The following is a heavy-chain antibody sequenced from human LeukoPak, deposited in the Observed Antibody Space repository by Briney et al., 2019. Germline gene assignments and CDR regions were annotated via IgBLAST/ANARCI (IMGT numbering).Heavy chain of an antibody. CDR1: GYTFTGYY. CDR3: ARYSSYYYYGMDV. Sequence: APVKVSCKASGYTFTGYYMHWVRQAPGQGLEWMGWINPNSGGTNYAQKFQGRVTMTRDTSISTAYMELSRLRSDDTAVYYCARYSSYYYYGMDVWGQGTTVTVSS. J-gene: IGHJ6*02. V-gene: IGHV1-2*02. D-gene: IGHD6-13*01. CDR2: INPNSGGT.